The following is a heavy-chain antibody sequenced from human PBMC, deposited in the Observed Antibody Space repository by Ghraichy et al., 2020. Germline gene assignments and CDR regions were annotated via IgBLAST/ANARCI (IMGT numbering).Heavy chain of an antibody. Sequence: LSLTCAASGFTFSSYAMSWVRQAPGKGLEWVSAISGSGGSTYYADSVKGRFTISRDNSKNTLYLQMNSLRAEDTAVYYCAKDYPYSNFQAFDYWGQGTLVTVSS. J-gene: IGHJ4*02. V-gene: IGHV3-23*01. CDR1: GFTFSSYA. D-gene: IGHD4-11*01. CDR3: AKDYPYSNFQAFDY. CDR2: ISGSGGST.